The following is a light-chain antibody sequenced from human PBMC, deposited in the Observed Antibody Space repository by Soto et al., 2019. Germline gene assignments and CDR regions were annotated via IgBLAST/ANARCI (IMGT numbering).Light chain of an antibody. V-gene: IGKV1-5*01. J-gene: IGKJ3*01. Sequence: DIQMTQSPSTLSASVGDRVTITCRASQSISSWLAWYQQKPGRAPKLLIYDASSLESGVPSRFSGSGSGTEFTLTICSLQPDDFATYYCQQYNSYAFTFGPGTKVDI. CDR1: QSISSW. CDR2: DAS. CDR3: QQYNSYAFT.